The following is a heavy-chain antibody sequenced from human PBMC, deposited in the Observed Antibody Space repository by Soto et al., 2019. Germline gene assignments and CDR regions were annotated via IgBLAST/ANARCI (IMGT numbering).Heavy chain of an antibody. V-gene: IGHV3-23*01. CDR2: ITGGGST. J-gene: IGHJ4*02. D-gene: IGHD2-21*01. CDR3: AKDAVYNDGLWLVSD. CDR1: GFSFNYA. Sequence: GGSLRLSCVVSGFSFNYAIIWVRQAPGKGQEWVSGITGGGSTEYAASVKGRFTISRDNSKNTVHLQMNSLRAEDTAMYYCAKDAVYNDGLWLVSDWGQGTLVTVSS.